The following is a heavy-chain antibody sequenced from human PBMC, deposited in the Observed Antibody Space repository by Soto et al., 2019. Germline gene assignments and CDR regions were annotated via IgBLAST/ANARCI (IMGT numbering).Heavy chain of an antibody. CDR3: ARDAPNYDILTGYRFQH. V-gene: IGHV1-69*08. J-gene: IGHJ1*01. CDR2: IIPILGIA. Sequence: QVQLVQSEAEVKKPGSSVKVSCKASGGTFSSYTISWVRQAPGQGLEWMGRIIPILGIANYAQKFQGRVTITADKSTSTAYMELSSLRSEDTAVYYCARDAPNYDILTGYRFQHWGQGTLVTVSS. D-gene: IGHD3-9*01. CDR1: GGTFSSYT.